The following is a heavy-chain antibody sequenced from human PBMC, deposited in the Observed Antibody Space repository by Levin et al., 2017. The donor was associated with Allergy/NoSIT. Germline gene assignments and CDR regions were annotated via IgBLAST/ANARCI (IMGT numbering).Heavy chain of an antibody. V-gene: IGHV4-59*01. Sequence: SETLSLTCTVSGGSISSYYWSWIRQPPGKGLEWIGYIYYSGSTNYNPSLKSRVTISVDTSKNQFSLKLSSVTAADTAVYYCARVCSGRRCYGDAFALWRQATLVTVSS. CDR1: GGSISSYY. D-gene: IGHD2-15*01. J-gene: IGHJ3*01. CDR2: IYYSGST. CDR3: ARVCSGRRCYGDAFAL.